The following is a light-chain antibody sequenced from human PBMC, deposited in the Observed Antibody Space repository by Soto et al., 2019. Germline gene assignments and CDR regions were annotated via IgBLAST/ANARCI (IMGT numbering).Light chain of an antibody. CDR3: AAWDDSLWV. CDR2: SNH. J-gene: IGLJ3*02. Sequence: QSVLTQPPSASGTLGQRVTISCSGSSSNIGSNTVNWYQQLPGSATKVLIYSNHQRPSGVPDRFSGSKSGTSASLAISGLQYEDEADYYCAAWDDSLWVFGGGTQLTVL. V-gene: IGLV1-44*01. CDR1: SSNIGSNT.